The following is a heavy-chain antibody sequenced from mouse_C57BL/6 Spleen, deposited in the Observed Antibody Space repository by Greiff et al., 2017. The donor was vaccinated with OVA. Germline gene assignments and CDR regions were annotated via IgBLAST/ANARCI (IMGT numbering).Heavy chain of an antibody. V-gene: IGHV5-4*01. CDR3: AREDSSGSY. Sequence: DVQLVESGGGLVKPGGSLKLSCAASGFTFSSYAMSWVRQTPEKRLEWVATISDGGSYTYYPDNVKGRFTISRDNAKNNLYLQMSHLKSEDTAMYYCAREDSSGSYWGQGTTLTVSS. J-gene: IGHJ2*01. D-gene: IGHD3-2*02. CDR1: GFTFSSYA. CDR2: ISDGGSYT.